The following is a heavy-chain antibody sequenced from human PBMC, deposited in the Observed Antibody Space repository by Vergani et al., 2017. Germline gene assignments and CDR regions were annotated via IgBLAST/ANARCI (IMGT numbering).Heavy chain of an antibody. Sequence: QVDLQESGPGLVKSSETLSLNCAVSGYSVGSAYYWGWFRQPPGRGVEWIGCVHRNGNTYYTSSLRSLATISRDTSKNQFSLRLTSVTAADTAVYYWARQNPYGSAHVDFWGRGVLVTVSA. CDR3: ARQNPYGSAHVDF. D-gene: IGHD3-10*01. J-gene: IGHJ4*02. V-gene: IGHV4-38-2*01. CDR1: GYSVGSAYY. CDR2: VHRNGNT.